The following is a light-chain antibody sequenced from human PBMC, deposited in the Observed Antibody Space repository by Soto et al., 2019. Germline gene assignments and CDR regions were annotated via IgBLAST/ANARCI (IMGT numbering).Light chain of an antibody. V-gene: IGKV3-15*01. CDR1: QSVSSN. Sequence: EMVMTQSPATLSVSPGERATDSCRASQSVSSNLAWYQQKHGQAPRLLIYGASTRATGIPARFSGSGSGTEFTLTIGSLQSEDFAVYYCQQYNNWPRTFGQGTKLEIK. J-gene: IGKJ2*01. CDR3: QQYNNWPRT. CDR2: GAS.